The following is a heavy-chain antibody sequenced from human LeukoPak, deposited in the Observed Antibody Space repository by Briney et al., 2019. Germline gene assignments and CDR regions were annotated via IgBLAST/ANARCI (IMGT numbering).Heavy chain of an antibody. CDR3: TTDSGSYYVFWFDP. J-gene: IGHJ5*02. V-gene: IGHV3-15*01. Sequence: GGSLRLSCAASGFTLSNAWMSWVRQAPGKGLEWVGRIKSKTDGGTTDYAAPVKGRFTISRDDSKNTLYLQMNSLKTEDTAVYYCTTDSGSYYVFWFDPWGQGTLVTVSS. CDR1: GFTLSNAW. CDR2: IKSKTDGGTT. D-gene: IGHD1-26*01.